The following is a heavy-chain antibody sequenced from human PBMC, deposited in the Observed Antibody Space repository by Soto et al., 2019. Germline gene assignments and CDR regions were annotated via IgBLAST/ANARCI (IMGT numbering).Heavy chain of an antibody. D-gene: IGHD6-6*01. CDR1: GFTFSSYA. J-gene: IGHJ5*02. CDR3: AAFEYSSFP. CDR2: ISYDGSNK. V-gene: IGHV3-30-3*01. Sequence: ESGGGVVQPGRSLRLSCAASGFTFSSYAMHWVRQAPGKGLEWVAVISYDGSNKYYADSVKGRFTISRDNSKNTLYLQMNSLRAEDTAVYYCAAFEYSSFPWGQGTLVTVSS.